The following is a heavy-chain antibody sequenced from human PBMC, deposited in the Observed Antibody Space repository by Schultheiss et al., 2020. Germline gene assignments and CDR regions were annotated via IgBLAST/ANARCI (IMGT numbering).Heavy chain of an antibody. J-gene: IGHJ6*02. D-gene: IGHD2-2*01. CDR2: ISYDGSNK. V-gene: IGHV3-30*18. CDR1: GFTFSSYG. Sequence: GGSLRLSCAASGFTFSSYGMHWVRQAPGKGLEWVAVISYDGSNKYYADSVKGRFTISRDNSKNTLYLQMNSLRAEDTAVYYCAKVIGYCSSTSCRPYYYYGMDVWGQGTTVTVSS. CDR3: AKVIGYCSSTSCRPYYYYGMDV.